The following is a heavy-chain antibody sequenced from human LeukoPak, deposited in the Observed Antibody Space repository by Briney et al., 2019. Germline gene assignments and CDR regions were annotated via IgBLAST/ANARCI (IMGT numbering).Heavy chain of an antibody. CDR3: ARDSHYSNYYDY. D-gene: IGHD4-11*01. V-gene: IGHV4-61*02. J-gene: IGHJ4*02. Sequence: KPSETLSLTCTVSGGSISSGSYYWSWIRQPAGKGLEWIGRIYTSGSTNYNPSLKSRITISVDTSKNQFSLKLSPVTAADTAVYYCARDSHYSNYYDYWGQGTLVTVSS. CDR2: IYTSGST. CDR1: GGSISSGSYY.